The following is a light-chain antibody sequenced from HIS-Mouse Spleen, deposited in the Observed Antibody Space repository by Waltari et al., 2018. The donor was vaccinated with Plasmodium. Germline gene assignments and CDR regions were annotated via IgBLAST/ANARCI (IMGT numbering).Light chain of an antibody. CDR2: EVI. J-gene: IGLJ1*01. V-gene: IGLV2-14*01. CDR1: SSEVGGYNY. Sequence: QSALTQPASVSGSPGQSITISCTGTSSEVGGYNYVSWYQQHPGNAPKIMLYEVINRPQVVSNGFPGSKSGPTASLTISGLQAEYEADYYCSSYTSSSTLVFGTGTKVTVL. CDR3: SSYTSSSTLV.